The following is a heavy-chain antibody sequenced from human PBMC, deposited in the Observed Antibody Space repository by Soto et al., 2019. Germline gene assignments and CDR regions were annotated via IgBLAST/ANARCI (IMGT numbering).Heavy chain of an antibody. CDR1: GGTFSSYA. CDR2: IIPIFGTA. V-gene: IGHV1-69*13. J-gene: IGHJ6*02. D-gene: IGHD3-22*01. Sequence: GASVKVSCKASGGTFSSYAISWVRQAPGQGLEWMGGIIPIFGTANYAQKFRGRVTITADESTSTAYMELSSLRSEDTAVYYCARDAPRPPYYYDSSGYPYYYGMDVWGQGTTVTVSS. CDR3: ARDAPRPPYYYDSSGYPYYYGMDV.